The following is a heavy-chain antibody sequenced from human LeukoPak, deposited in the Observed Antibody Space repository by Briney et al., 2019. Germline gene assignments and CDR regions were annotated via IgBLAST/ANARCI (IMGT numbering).Heavy chain of an antibody. CDR1: GGSFSGYY. V-gene: IGHV4-34*01. D-gene: IGHD3-10*01. J-gene: IGHJ5*02. CDR2: INHSGST. CDR3: ARGARGIILWFGERFDP. Sequence: SETLSLTCAVYGGSFSGYYWSWIRQPPGKGLEWIGEINHSGSTNYNPSLKSRVTISVDTSKNQFSLKLSSVTAADTAVYYCARGARGIILWFGERFDPWGQGTLVTVSS.